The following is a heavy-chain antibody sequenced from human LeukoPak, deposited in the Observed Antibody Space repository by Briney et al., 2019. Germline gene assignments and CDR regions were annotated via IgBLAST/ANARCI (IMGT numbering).Heavy chain of an antibody. D-gene: IGHD5-24*01. CDR1: EFTFSSYS. V-gene: IGHV3-7*04. CDR3: TRVGYIDEGIDY. J-gene: IGHJ4*02. Sequence: GGSLRLSCAASEFTFSSYSMTWVRQAPGKGLEWVANIKQDGSKKSYVDSVKGRFTISRDNAKNSLYLQMNSLRAEDTAIYYCTRVGYIDEGIDYWGQGTLVTVSS. CDR2: IKQDGSKK.